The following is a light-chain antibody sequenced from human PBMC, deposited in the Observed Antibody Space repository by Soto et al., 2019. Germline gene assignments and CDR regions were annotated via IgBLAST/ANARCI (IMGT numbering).Light chain of an antibody. CDR3: QHYNSYSEA. CDR2: GAS. CDR1: QSVSNSF. Sequence: EIVLTQSPGTLSLSPGERATLSCRASQSVSNSFLAWYQQKPGQAPRLLIYGASNRATGIPDRFSGSGSGTDFTLTISRLEPEDFAVYYCQHYNSYSEAFGQGTKVELK. V-gene: IGKV3-20*01. J-gene: IGKJ1*01.